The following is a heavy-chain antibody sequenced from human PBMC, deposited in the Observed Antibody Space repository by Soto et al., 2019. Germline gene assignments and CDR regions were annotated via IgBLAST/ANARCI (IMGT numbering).Heavy chain of an antibody. Sequence: QVQLVQSGAEVKKPGASVKVSCKASGDPFINYDIKWVRQATGQGLEWMGWMNPNSGNTGYARKFQGRVTMTRNTSISTAYMELSSLRSEDTAVYYCARGRNGRDVWGQGTTVTVSS. J-gene: IGHJ6*02. CDR2: MNPNSGNT. CDR3: ARGRNGRDV. CDR1: GDPFINYD. V-gene: IGHV1-8*01.